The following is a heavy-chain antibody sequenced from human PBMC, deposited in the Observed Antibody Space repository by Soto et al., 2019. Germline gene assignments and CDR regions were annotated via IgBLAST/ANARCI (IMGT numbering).Heavy chain of an antibody. CDR2: ISGSGGST. D-gene: IGHD6-6*01. J-gene: IGHJ5*02. CDR1: GFTFSSYA. CDR3: AKDRGFYSSSADNWFDP. V-gene: IGHV3-23*01. Sequence: GGSLRLSCAASGFTFSSYAMSWVRQAPGKGLEWVSAISGSGGSTYYADSVKGRFTISRDNSKNTLYLQMNSLRAEDTAVYYCAKDRGFYSSSADNWFDPWGQGTLVTVSS.